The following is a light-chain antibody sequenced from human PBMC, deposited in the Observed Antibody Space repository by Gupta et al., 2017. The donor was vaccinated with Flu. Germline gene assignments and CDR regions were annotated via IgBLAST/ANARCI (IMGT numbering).Light chain of an antibody. V-gene: IGKV1-39*01. CDR3: LQGDSNPQT. CDR1: RNISRL. J-gene: IGKJ1*01. Sequence: PSPLSAAVGDRFIITGRASRNISRLVNWHQQKPWKAPDLLIYAGSVRGSAVPSRSSGPGPGTDFTLRIRGMMPEDFATYLFLQGDSNPQTFGQGTKVEIK. CDR2: AGS.